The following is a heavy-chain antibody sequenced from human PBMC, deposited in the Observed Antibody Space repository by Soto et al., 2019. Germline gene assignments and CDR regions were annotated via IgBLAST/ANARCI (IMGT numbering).Heavy chain of an antibody. CDR2: IIPIFGTA. Sequence: GASVKVSCKASGGTFSSYAISWVRQAPGQGLEWMGGIIPIFGTANYAQKFQGRVTITADESTSTAYMELSSLRSEDTAVYYCARCDYYDSSGYYSYFDYWGQGTLVTVSS. D-gene: IGHD3-22*01. CDR1: GGTFSSYA. J-gene: IGHJ4*02. V-gene: IGHV1-69*13. CDR3: ARCDYYDSSGYYSYFDY.